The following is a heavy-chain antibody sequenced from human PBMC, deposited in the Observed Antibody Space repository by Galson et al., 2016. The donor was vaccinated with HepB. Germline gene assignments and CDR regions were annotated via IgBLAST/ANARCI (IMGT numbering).Heavy chain of an antibody. V-gene: IGHV3-15*01. D-gene: IGHD1-1*01. CDR1: GFTFSNAW. CDR3: TTGGGNWALGMDV. CDR2: IKSKTDGGTT. J-gene: IGHJ6*02. Sequence: SLRLSCAGSGFTFSNAWMSWVRQAPGKGLEWVGSIKSKTDGGTTDYAAPVKGSFTISRDDSKNTLYLQMNSLKTEDTDVYYCTTGGGNWALGMDVWGQGTTVTVSS.